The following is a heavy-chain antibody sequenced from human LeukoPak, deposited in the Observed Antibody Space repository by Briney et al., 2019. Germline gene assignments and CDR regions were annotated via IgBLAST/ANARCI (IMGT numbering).Heavy chain of an antibody. V-gene: IGHV4-39*01. D-gene: IGHD5-24*01. CDR3: ARHLMVEMATEY. Sequence: SETLSLTCTVSGGSISSSSYYWGWIRQPPGKGLEWIGSIYYSGSTYYNPSLKRRVTISVDTSKNQFSPKLSSVTAADTAVYDCARHLMVEMATEYCGQGTLVTVSS. J-gene: IGHJ4*02. CDR2: IYYSGST. CDR1: GGSISSSSYY.